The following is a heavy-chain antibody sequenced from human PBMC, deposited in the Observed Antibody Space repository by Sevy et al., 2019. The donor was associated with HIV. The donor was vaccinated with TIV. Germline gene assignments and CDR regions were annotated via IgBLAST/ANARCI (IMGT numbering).Heavy chain of an antibody. V-gene: IGHV1-46*01. CDR2: INPSGGST. CDR1: GYTFTSYY. Sequence: ASVKVSCKASGYTFTSYYMHWVRQAPGQGLEWMGIINPSGGSTSYAQKFQGRVTMTRDTSTSTVYMGLSSLRSEDTAVYYCARGLASGDRYYYGSGSMGADYWGQGTLVTVSS. D-gene: IGHD3-10*01. CDR3: ARGLASGDRYYYGSGSMGADY. J-gene: IGHJ4*02.